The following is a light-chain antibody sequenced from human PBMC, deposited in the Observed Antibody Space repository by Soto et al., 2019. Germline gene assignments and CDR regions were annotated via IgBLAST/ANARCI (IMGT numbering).Light chain of an antibody. CDR2: EVS. V-gene: IGLV2-8*01. CDR1: SSDVGGYNY. Sequence: QSALTQPPSASGSPGQSVTISCIGTSSDVGGYNYVSWYQQHPGKAPKLIIYEVSKRPSGVPDRFSGSKSDNTASLTVSGLQAEDEAEYFCSSYGDSPVVFGGGTKLTVL. CDR3: SSYGDSPVV. J-gene: IGLJ2*01.